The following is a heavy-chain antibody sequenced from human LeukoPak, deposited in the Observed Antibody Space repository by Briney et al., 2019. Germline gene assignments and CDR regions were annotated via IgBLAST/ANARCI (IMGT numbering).Heavy chain of an antibody. CDR3: ARDRAGDYADY. CDR2: IYSGGST. Sequence: PGGSLRLSCAASGFTVSSNYMSWVRQAPGKGLEWVSGIYSGGSTYYADSVKGRFTISRDNSKNTLYLQMNSLRAEDTAVYYCARDRAGDYADYWGQGTLVTVSS. D-gene: IGHD3-10*01. CDR1: GFTVSSNY. V-gene: IGHV3-66*02. J-gene: IGHJ4*02.